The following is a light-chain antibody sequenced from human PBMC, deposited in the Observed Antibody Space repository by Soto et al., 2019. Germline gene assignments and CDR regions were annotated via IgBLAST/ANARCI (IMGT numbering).Light chain of an antibody. CDR3: QEYDNWPPEGT. Sequence: TVLTQSPATLSVSPGERASLSCRASQSVSINLAWYQQKSGQAPRLLIYGASTRATGIPARFSGSRSGTEFTLAINGLQSEDSAVYYCQEYDNWPPEGTFGQGTKVDIK. V-gene: IGKV3-15*01. CDR1: QSVSIN. CDR2: GAS. J-gene: IGKJ1*01.